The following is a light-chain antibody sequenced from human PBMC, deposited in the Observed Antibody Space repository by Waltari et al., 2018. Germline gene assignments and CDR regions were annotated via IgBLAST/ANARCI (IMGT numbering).Light chain of an antibody. Sequence: DIQTQSSPSSLSASVGDRVTTTCRASQSISNYLNWYQQKPGKAPKVLIYAASTLQSGVPSRFSGSGSGTDFTLTINSLQPEDIASYYCQQNYNTLVTFGGGTKVEIK. CDR3: QQNYNTLVT. CDR2: AAS. V-gene: IGKV1-39*01. CDR1: QSISNY. J-gene: IGKJ4*01.